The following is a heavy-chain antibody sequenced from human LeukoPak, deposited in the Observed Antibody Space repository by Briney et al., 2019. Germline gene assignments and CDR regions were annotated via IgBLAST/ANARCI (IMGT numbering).Heavy chain of an antibody. CDR2: IRSKANSYAT. V-gene: IGHV3-73*01. CDR1: GFTFSGSA. J-gene: IGHJ4*02. CDR3: TSAPTVGQLGIAAAAYDY. D-gene: IGHD6-13*01. Sequence: GGSLRLSCAASGFTFSGSAMHWVRQASGKGLEWVGRIRSKANSYATAYAASVKGRFTISRDDSKNTAYLQMNSLKTEDTAVYYCTSAPTVGQLGIAAAAYDYWGQGTLVTVSS.